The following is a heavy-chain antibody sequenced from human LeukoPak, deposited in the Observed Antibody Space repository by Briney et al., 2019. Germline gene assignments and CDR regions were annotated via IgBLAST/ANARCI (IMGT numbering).Heavy chain of an antibody. J-gene: IGHJ5*02. Sequence: GGSLRLSCAASGFIANSYAMSWVRQAPGKGLAWVSLIYSDGVTQYADSVKGRFTISRDNSKNTLYLQMNSLRDEDTAVYFCARDRAEGKTWVEFDPRGQGTLVTVSS. CDR1: GFIANSYA. V-gene: IGHV3-66*02. CDR2: IYSDGVT. CDR3: ARDRAEGKTWVEFDP.